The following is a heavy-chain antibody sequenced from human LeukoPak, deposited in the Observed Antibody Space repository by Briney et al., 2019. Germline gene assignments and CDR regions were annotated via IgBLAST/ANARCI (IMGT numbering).Heavy chain of an antibody. CDR2: IDPSDSYT. V-gene: IGHV5-10-1*01. CDR3: ARHRAYYDSSGSDY. Sequence: GESLRISCKGSGYSFTSYWISWVRQMPGKGLEWMGRIDPSDSYTNYSPSFQGHVTFSVDKSINTASLRWSSLKASDTAMYYCARHRAYYDSSGSDYWGQGTLVTVSS. D-gene: IGHD3-22*01. CDR1: GYSFTSYW. J-gene: IGHJ4*02.